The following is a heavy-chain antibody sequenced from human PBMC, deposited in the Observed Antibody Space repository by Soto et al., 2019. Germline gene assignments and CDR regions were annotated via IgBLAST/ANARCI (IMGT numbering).Heavy chain of an antibody. CDR3: ARVRRYSSGWYDYGMDV. J-gene: IGHJ6*02. Sequence: SETLSLICPVSGCPISSSNWCSRVSDPPGNGLEWIGEIYHSGSTNYNPSLKSRVTISVDKSKNQFSLKLSPVTAADTAVYYCARVRRYSSGWYDYGMDVWGQGTTVT. CDR2: IYHSGST. D-gene: IGHD6-19*01. CDR1: GCPISSSNW. V-gene: IGHV4-4*02.